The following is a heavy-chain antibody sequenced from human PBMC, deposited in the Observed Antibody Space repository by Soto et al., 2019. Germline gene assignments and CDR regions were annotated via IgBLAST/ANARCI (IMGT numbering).Heavy chain of an antibody. CDR3: ARDQYSSGYYGYYYYGMDV. J-gene: IGHJ6*02. D-gene: IGHD3-22*01. Sequence: GGSLRLSCAASGFTFSSYAMHWVRQAPGKGLEWVAVISYDGSNKYYADSVKGRFTISRDNSKNTLYLQMNSLRAEDTAVYYCARDQYSSGYYGYYYYGMDVWGQGTTVTVSS. V-gene: IGHV3-30-3*01. CDR1: GFTFSSYA. CDR2: ISYDGSNK.